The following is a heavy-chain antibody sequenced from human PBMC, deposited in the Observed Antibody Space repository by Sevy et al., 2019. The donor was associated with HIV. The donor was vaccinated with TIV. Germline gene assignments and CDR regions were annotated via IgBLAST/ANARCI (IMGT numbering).Heavy chain of an antibody. Sequence: SETLSLTCTVSGGSISSYYWSWIRQPAGKGLEWIGRIYTSGRTNYNPSLKSRVTMSVDTSKNQFSLKLSSVTAADTAVYYCARDHVYAILTGYCQFDYWGQGTLVTVSS. V-gene: IGHV4-4*07. D-gene: IGHD3-9*01. CDR3: ARDHVYAILTGYCQFDY. CDR2: IYTSGRT. CDR1: GGSISSYY. J-gene: IGHJ4*02.